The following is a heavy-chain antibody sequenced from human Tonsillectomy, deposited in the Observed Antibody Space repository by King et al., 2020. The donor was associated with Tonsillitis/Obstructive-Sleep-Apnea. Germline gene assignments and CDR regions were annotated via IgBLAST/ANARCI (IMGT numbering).Heavy chain of an antibody. CDR3: ARDSGGYTGTYYAFDI. Sequence: LVESGGGLLQPGGSLILSCAASGSTFSNYDIHWVRKATGKGLEWVSVFGIPVDTYYSGSVKGGFTISSENAKNSLYLQMDSLRAGETAVYYCARDSGGYTGTYYAFDIWGQGTMVTVSS. CDR2: FGIPVDT. D-gene: IGHD1-26*01. V-gene: IGHV3-13*04. J-gene: IGHJ3*02. CDR1: GSTFSNYD.